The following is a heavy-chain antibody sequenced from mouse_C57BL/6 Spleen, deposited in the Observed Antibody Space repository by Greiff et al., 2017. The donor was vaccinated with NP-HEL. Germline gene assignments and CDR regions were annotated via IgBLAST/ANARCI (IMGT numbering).Heavy chain of an antibody. Sequence: VQGVESGPGLVAPSQSLSITCTVSGFSLTSYGVHWVRQPPGKGLEWLVVIWSDGSTTYNSALKSRLSISKDNSKSQVFLKMNSLQTDDTAMYYCARRRYYDYDWFAYWGQGTLVTVSA. D-gene: IGHD2-4*01. V-gene: IGHV2-6*03. J-gene: IGHJ3*01. CDR3: ARRRYYDYDWFAY. CDR2: IWSDGST. CDR1: GFSLTSYG.